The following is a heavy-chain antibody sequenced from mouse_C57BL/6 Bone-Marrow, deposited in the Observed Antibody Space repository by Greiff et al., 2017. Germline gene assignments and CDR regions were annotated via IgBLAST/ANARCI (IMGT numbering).Heavy chain of an antibody. V-gene: IGHV12-3*01. J-gene: IGHJ3*01. CDR3: AGDIYYDYDAFAY. CDR2: ITHSGET. Sequence: QLVESGPGLVKPSQSLFLTCSITGFPITSGYYWIWIRQSPGKPLEWMGYITHSGETFYNPSLQSPISITRETSKNQFFLQLNSVTTEDTAMYYCAGDIYYDYDAFAYWGQGTLVTVSA. D-gene: IGHD2-4*01. CDR1: GFPITSGYY.